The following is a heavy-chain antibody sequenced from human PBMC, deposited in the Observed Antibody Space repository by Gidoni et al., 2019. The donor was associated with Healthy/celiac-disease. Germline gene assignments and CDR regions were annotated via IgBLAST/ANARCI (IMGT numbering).Heavy chain of an antibody. D-gene: IGHD2-8*02. CDR1: GCTFSSYG. CDR3: AKDRGYCTGGVCYPDY. CDR2: ISYDGSNK. J-gene: IGHJ4*02. Sequence: QVQLVESGGGVVQPGRSLRLSCAASGCTFSSYGMHWVRQAPGQGLEWVAVISYDGSNKYYADSVKGRFTISRDNSKNTLYLQMNSLRAEDTAVYYCAKDRGYCTGGVCYPDYWGQGTLVTVSS. V-gene: IGHV3-30*18.